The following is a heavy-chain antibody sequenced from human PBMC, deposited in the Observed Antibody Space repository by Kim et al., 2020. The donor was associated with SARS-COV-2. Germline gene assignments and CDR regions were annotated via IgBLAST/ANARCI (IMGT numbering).Heavy chain of an antibody. CDR1: GFTFGDYA. CDR2: ISWNSGSI. D-gene: IGHD6-13*01. J-gene: IGHJ6*02. V-gene: IGHV3-9*01. CDR3: ALLAAAGEYEYYGMDV. Sequence: GGSLRLSCAASGFTFGDYAMHWVRQAPGKGLEWVSGISWNSGSICYADSVKGRFTISRDNAKNSLYLQMNSLRAEDTAVYYCALLAAAGEYEYYGMDVWGQGTMVTVSS.